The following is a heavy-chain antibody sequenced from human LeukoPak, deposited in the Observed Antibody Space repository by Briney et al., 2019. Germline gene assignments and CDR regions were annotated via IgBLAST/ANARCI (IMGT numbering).Heavy chain of an antibody. CDR1: GGSFSGYY. CDR2: INHSGST. D-gene: IGHD5-18*01. CDR3: ARTESGYSYGVFGY. J-gene: IGHJ4*02. Sequence: SETLSLTCAVYGGSFSGYYWSWIRQPPGKGLEWIGEINHSGSTNYNPTLKSRVTISVDTSKNQFSLKLSSVTAADTAVYYCARTESGYSYGVFGYWGQGTLVTVSS. V-gene: IGHV4-34*01.